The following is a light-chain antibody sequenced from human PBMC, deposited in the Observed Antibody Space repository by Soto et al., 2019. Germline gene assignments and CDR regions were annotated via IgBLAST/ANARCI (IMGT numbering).Light chain of an antibody. V-gene: IGLV2-11*01. J-gene: IGLJ1*01. CDR3: CSYAGSYINYV. CDR1: SSDVGTYNY. Sequence: SALTQPRSVSGSPGQSVTISCAGTSSDVGTYNYVSWYQQHPGKAPKLMISDVSRRPSGVPDRFSGSKSGNTASLTISGLQAEDEADYYCCSYAGSYINYVFGTGTKLTVL. CDR2: DVS.